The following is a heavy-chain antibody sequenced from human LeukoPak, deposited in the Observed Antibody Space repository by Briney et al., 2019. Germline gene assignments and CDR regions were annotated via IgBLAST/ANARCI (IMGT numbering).Heavy chain of an antibody. J-gene: IGHJ4*02. CDR2: ISGGGGST. D-gene: IGHD1-26*01. Sequence: GGSLRLSCAASGFTFTSYSMNWVRQAPGKGLEWVSTISGGGGSTYYADSVKGRFTISRDNSKNMLYLQVNSLRAEDTAVYYCAKGGKWDVTPFDYWGQGTLVTVSS. CDR3: AKGGKWDVTPFDY. CDR1: GFTFTSYS. V-gene: IGHV3-23*01.